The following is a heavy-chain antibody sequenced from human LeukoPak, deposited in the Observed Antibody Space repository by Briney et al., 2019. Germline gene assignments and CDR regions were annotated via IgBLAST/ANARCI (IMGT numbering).Heavy chain of an antibody. CDR2: IHTDGST. Sequence: PGGSLRLSCAASGFSVSDHYMNWVRQAPGKGLEWVSVIHTDGSTYASDSVKGRFTISRDNSKNTLYLQMNSLRVEDTAVYYCARGKYNFDYWGQGTLVTVSS. D-gene: IGHD1-1*01. CDR1: GFSVSDHY. J-gene: IGHJ4*02. V-gene: IGHV3-66*01. CDR3: ARGKYNFDY.